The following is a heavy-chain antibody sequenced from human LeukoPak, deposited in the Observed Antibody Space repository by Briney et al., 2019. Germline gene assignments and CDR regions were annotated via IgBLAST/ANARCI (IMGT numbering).Heavy chain of an antibody. CDR2: IYYSGST. D-gene: IGHD6-19*01. J-gene: IGHJ4*02. CDR3: ARDPGYSSGWYVADY. V-gene: IGHV4-59*01. CDR1: GGSISSFY. Sequence: SETPSLTCTVSGGSISSFYWTWIRQPPGKGLEWIRYIYYSGSTDYNPSLKSRVTMSVDTSKNQFSLKLNSVTAADTAVYYCARDPGYSSGWYVADYWGQGTLVTVSS.